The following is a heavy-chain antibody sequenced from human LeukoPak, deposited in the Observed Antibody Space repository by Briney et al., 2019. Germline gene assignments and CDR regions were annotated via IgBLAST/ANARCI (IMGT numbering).Heavy chain of an antibody. V-gene: IGHV4-39*01. CDR3: ASRLVGATVDY. D-gene: IGHD1-26*01. CDR2: IYYSGST. J-gene: IGHJ4*02. CDR1: GGSISSSSYY. Sequence: SETLSLTCTVSGGSISSSSYYWGWIRQPPGKGLGWIGSIYYSGSTYYNPSLKSRVTISVDTSKNQFSLKPSSVTAADTAVYYCASRLVGATVDYWGQGTLVTVSS.